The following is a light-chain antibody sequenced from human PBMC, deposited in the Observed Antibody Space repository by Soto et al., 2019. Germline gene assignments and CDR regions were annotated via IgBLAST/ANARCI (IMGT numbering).Light chain of an antibody. CDR3: QHFRSFPIT. J-gene: IGKJ5*01. V-gene: IGKV1-17*01. CDR1: QGIGTD. Sequence: DSPTTQSPASLSASVGDRDTITCRASQGIGTDLGWYRQKPGRAPERLIYSTSSLQSGVPSRFSGSGSGTEFTLTISSLQPEDFATYYCQHFRSFPITFGQGTRLEIK. CDR2: STS.